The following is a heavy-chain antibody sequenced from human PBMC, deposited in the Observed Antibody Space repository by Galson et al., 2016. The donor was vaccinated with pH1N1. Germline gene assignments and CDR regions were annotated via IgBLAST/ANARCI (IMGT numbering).Heavy chain of an antibody. Sequence: SLRLSCAASGFTFRAYTMIWVRQAPGKGLEWVSSISGSSNYIYYTDSVKGRFTISRDNARNSLSLQMNSLRAEDTAVYYCAREVGTVGADNWFDPWGQGTLVTVSS. J-gene: IGHJ5*02. CDR2: ISGSSNYI. CDR3: AREVGTVGADNWFDP. D-gene: IGHD5-18*01. V-gene: IGHV3-21*01. CDR1: GFTFRAYT.